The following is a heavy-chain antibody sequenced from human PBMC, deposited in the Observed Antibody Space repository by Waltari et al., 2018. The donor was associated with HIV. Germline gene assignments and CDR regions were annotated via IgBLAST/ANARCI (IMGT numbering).Heavy chain of an antibody. CDR3: AKDLSSISMIIPRSYFDY. Sequence: EVQLLESGGGLVQPGGSLRLSCAASGFTFSSYAMSWVRQAPGKGLEWVSAISNIGVSTYYADSVKGRFSISRDNSKNTLYLQMNSLRDEDTAVYYCAKDLSSISMIIPRSYFDYWGQGTLVTVSS. CDR1: GFTFSSYA. D-gene: IGHD3-22*01. J-gene: IGHJ4*02. V-gene: IGHV3-23*01. CDR2: ISNIGVST.